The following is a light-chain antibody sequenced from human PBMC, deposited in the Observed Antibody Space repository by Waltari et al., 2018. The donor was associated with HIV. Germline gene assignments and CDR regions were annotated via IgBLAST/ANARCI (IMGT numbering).Light chain of an antibody. Sequence: QSALTQPRSVSGSPGQSVTISCTGSSSDVGGYKYVSWYEQHPGKAPKLMIYDVSKRPSGVPDRFSVSKSGNTASLTISGLQAEDEADYYCCSYAGSYSYVFGTGTKVTVL. CDR1: SSDVGGYKY. V-gene: IGLV2-11*01. J-gene: IGLJ1*01. CDR3: CSYAGSYSYV. CDR2: DVS.